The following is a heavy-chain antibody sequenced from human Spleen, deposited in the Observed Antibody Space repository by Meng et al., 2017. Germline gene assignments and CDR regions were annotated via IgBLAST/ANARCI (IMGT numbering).Heavy chain of an antibody. CDR2: IIPIYGTT. Sequence: SVKVSCKASGGTFSNYAISWVRQAPGQGREWMGGIIPIYGTTNYAQKFQGRVTLNADKSTGTASMELSRLKSEDTDIYFCASGVRAARSWDYHYYAMDVWGQGATVTVSS. CDR3: ASGVRAARSWDYHYYAMDV. V-gene: IGHV1-69*06. D-gene: IGHD1-26*01. J-gene: IGHJ6*02. CDR1: GGTFSNYA.